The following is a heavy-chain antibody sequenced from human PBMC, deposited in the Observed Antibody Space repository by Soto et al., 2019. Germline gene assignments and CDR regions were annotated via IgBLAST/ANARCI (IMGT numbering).Heavy chain of an antibody. CDR1: GGSISSSSYY. CDR2: IYYSGST. D-gene: IGHD4-17*01. V-gene: IGHV4-39*01. Sequence: SETLSLTCTVSGGSISSSSYYWGWIRQPPGKGLEWIGSIYYSGSTYYNPSLKSRVTISVDTSKNQFSLKLSSVTAADTAVYYCASDTTVTTPDSTFDYWGQGTLVTVSS. J-gene: IGHJ4*02. CDR3: ASDTTVTTPDSTFDY.